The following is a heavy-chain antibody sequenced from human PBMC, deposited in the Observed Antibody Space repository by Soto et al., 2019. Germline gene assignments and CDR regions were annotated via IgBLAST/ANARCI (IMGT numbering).Heavy chain of an antibody. Sequence: ASVKVSCKASGSTFTSYGISWVRQAPGQGLEWMGWISAYNGNTNYAQKLQGRVTMTTDTSTSTAYMELRSLRSDDTAVYYCARWKDSSGLGSYYYGMDAWGQGTTVTVS. V-gene: IGHV1-18*01. CDR1: GSTFTSYG. D-gene: IGHD3-22*01. J-gene: IGHJ6*02. CDR2: ISAYNGNT. CDR3: ARWKDSSGLGSYYYGMDA.